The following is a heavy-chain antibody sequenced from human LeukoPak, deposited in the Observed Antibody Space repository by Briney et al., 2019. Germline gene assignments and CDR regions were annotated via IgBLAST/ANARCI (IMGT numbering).Heavy chain of an antibody. Sequence: GGSLRLSCAASGFIVNSYAMSWVRQAPGKGLAWVSLIYSDGVTQYADSVKGRFTISRDNSKNTLYLQMSSLRDEDTAVYFCARDRAEGKTWVEFDPWGQGTLVTVSS. CDR2: IYSDGVT. CDR3: ARDRAEGKTWVEFDP. V-gene: IGHV3-66*02. CDR1: GFIVNSYA. J-gene: IGHJ5*02.